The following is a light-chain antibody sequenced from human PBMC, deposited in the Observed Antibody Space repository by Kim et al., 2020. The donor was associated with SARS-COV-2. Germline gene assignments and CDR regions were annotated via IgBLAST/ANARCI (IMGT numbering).Light chain of an antibody. CDR2: GKN. V-gene: IGLV3-19*01. J-gene: IGLJ2*01. CDR1: SLRSYY. CDR3: NSRDSSGNPL. Sequence: ELTQDPAVSVALGQTVRITCQGDSLRSYYASWYQQKPGQAPVLVIYGKNNRPSGIPDRFSGSSSGNTASLTITGAQAEDEADYYCNSRDSSGNPLFGGG.